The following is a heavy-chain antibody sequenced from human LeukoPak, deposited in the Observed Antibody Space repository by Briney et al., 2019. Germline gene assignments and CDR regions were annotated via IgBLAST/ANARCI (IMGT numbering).Heavy chain of an antibody. CDR1: GFTFSDYY. J-gene: IGHJ6*03. D-gene: IGHD6-19*01. Sequence: SGGSLRLSCAASGFTFSDYYMSWIRQAPGKGLEWVSYISSSGSTIYYADSVKGRFTISRDNAKNSLYLQMNSLRAEDTAVYYCAREGIAVADTYYYYYMDVWGKGTWVTVSS. CDR2: ISSSGSTI. CDR3: AREGIAVADTYYYYYMDV. V-gene: IGHV3-11*01.